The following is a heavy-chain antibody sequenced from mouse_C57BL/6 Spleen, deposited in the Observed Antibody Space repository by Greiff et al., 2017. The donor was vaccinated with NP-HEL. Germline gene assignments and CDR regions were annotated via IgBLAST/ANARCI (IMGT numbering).Heavy chain of an antibody. Sequence: EVQLQQSGPELVKPGASVKISCKASGYSFTGYYMNWVKQSPEKSLEWIGEINPSTGGTTYNQKFKAKATLTVDKSSSTAYMQLKSLTSEDSAVYYCANFYYGYSDYWGQGTTLTVSS. D-gene: IGHD2-1*01. V-gene: IGHV1-42*01. CDR1: GYSFTGYY. CDR3: ANFYYGYSDY. J-gene: IGHJ2*01. CDR2: INPSTGGT.